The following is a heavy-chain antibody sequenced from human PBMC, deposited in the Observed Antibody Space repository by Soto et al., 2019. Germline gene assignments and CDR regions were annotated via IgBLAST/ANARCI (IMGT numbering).Heavy chain of an antibody. D-gene: IGHD3-3*02. CDR2: INHCGGT. CDR1: GGPFSGYS. Sequence: QVQLQQWGAGLLKPSETLSLTCAVYGGPFSGYSWTWIRQAPGKGLEWIGEINHCGGTNYNSSLKIRVTISVETSKNRFSLMLYSVTAAGTAVYYCARDRQYYQFWSGCQNEGPCAMDVWGQGTTVTVSS. J-gene: IGHJ6*02. CDR3: ARDRQYYQFWSGCQNEGPCAMDV. V-gene: IGHV4-34*02.